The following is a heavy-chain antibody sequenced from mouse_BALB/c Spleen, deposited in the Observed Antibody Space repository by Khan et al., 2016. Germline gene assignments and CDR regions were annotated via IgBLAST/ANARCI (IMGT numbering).Heavy chain of an antibody. J-gene: IGHJ3*01. Sequence: VQLQQSGTVLARPGASVKMSCKASGYTFTSYWMHWVKQRPGQGLEWIGAIYPGNSHTSYNQKFKGKAKLTAVTSTSTAYMELSSLTNEGSAVYYCTREGGNSAWFAYWGQGTLVTVSA. CDR3: TREGGNSAWFAY. V-gene: IGHV1-5*01. CDR2: IYPGNSHT. D-gene: IGHD2-1*01. CDR1: GYTFTSYW.